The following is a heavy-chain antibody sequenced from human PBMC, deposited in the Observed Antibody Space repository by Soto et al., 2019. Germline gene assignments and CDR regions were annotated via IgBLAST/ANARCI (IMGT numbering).Heavy chain of an antibody. CDR3: ATQRGYSYGYGLIVY. D-gene: IGHD5-18*01. Sequence: GGSLRLSCAASGFTVSSNYMSWVRQAPGKGLGWVSVIYSGGSTYYADSVKGRFTISRDNSKNTLYLQMNSLRAEDTAVYYCATQRGYSYGYGLIVYWGQGTLVTVSS. V-gene: IGHV3-53*01. J-gene: IGHJ4*02. CDR2: IYSGGST. CDR1: GFTVSSNY.